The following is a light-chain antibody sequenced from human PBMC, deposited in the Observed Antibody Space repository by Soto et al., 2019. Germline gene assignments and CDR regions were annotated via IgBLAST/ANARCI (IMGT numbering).Light chain of an antibody. V-gene: IGKV3-20*01. CDR3: QQYESSPLT. CDR1: QRVSSGF. J-gene: IGKJ4*01. CDR2: RAS. Sequence: EIVLTQSPDTLSLSPGERATLSCRASQRVSSGFLAWYQQKPGQPPRLLIYRASTRATGIPDRFTGSGSGTDFTLTLSRLEPEDFVVYYCQQYESSPLTFGGGAKVQIK.